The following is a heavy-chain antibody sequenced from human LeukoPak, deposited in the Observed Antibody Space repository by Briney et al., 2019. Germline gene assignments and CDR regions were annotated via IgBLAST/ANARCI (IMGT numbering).Heavy chain of an antibody. Sequence: GASVKASCKASGYTFTGYYMHWVRQAPGQGLEWMGWINPNSGGTNYAQKFQSRVTMTRDTSISTAYMELSRLRSDDTAVYYCARETMVQGVISSGAFDIWGQGTMVTVSS. D-gene: IGHD3-10*01. CDR2: INPNSGGT. CDR3: ARETMVQGVISSGAFDI. V-gene: IGHV1-2*02. CDR1: GYTFTGYY. J-gene: IGHJ3*02.